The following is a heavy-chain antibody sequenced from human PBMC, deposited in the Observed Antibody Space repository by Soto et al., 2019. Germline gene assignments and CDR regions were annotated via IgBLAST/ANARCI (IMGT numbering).Heavy chain of an antibody. Sequence: GGSLRLSCAASGFTFSSYAMSWVRPAPGKGLEWVSAISGSGGSTYYADSVKGRFTISRDNSKNTLYLQMNSLRAEDTAVYYCAKEGPPYYDFWSGQTANYFDYWGQGTLVTVSS. V-gene: IGHV3-23*01. CDR1: GFTFSSYA. CDR3: AKEGPPYYDFWSGQTANYFDY. J-gene: IGHJ4*02. CDR2: ISGSGGST. D-gene: IGHD3-3*01.